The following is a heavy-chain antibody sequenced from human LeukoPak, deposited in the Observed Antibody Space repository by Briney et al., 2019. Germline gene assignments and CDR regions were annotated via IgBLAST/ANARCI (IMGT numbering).Heavy chain of an antibody. Sequence: PGGSLRLSCAASGFTFSNAWMSWVRQAPGKGLEWVGRIKSKTDGGTTDYAAPVKGRFTISRDDSKNTLYLQMNSLKTEDTAVYYCTTDPIVVVPAAIRRDNWFDPWGQGTLVTVSS. J-gene: IGHJ5*02. CDR3: TTDPIVVVPAAIRRDNWFDP. CDR2: IKSKTDGGTT. CDR1: GFTFSNAW. D-gene: IGHD2-2*01. V-gene: IGHV3-15*01.